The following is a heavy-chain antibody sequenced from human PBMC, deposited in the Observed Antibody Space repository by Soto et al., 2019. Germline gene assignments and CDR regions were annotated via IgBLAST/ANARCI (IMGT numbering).Heavy chain of an antibody. CDR2: IYSGGST. J-gene: IGHJ4*02. CDR3: ARERRWLAQQYYFDY. D-gene: IGHD5-12*01. CDR1: GFTVSSNY. Sequence: PGGSLRLSCAASGFTVSSNYMSWVRQAPGKGLEWVSVIYSGGSTYYADSVKGRFTISRDNSKNTLYLQMNSLRAEDTAVYYCARERRWLAQQYYFDYWGKGTLVTVSS. V-gene: IGHV3-66*01.